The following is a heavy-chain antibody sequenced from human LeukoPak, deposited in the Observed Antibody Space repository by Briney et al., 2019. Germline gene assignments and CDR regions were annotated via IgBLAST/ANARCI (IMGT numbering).Heavy chain of an antibody. Sequence: GGSLRLSCEASGLPFNTYSMLAVRQAAGKDREWLSYISSSGGTVHYANSVKGRFTVSRDNARTSLYLQMDRVTVDDTAVYFCARVSPYEEGHWGQGILVSVSP. D-gene: IGHD5-12*01. CDR1: GLPFNTYS. V-gene: IGHV3-48*01. CDR2: ISSSGGTV. J-gene: IGHJ4*01. CDR3: ARVSPYEEGH.